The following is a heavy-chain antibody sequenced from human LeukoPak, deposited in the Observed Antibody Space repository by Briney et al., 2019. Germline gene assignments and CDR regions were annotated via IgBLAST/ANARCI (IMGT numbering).Heavy chain of an antibody. Sequence: RESRRLSCALSGFSFSSNATSWVRQAHGRGLGWVSAISGGGGSAYYADSVKGRFTISRDNSKNALYLQMNSLRAEVTAVYYCAKDRSWSYTLDYWGQGTLVTGSS. V-gene: IGHV3-23*01. CDR2: ISGGGGSA. D-gene: IGHD1-26*01. CDR3: AKDRSWSYTLDY. J-gene: IGHJ4*02. CDR1: GFSFSSNA.